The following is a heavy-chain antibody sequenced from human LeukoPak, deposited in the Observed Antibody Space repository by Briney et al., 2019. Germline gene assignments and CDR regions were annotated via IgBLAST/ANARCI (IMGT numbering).Heavy chain of an antibody. J-gene: IGHJ5*02. CDR2: INHSGST. D-gene: IGHD4-17*01. CDR3: ARDLAYDYGDYLGWFDP. V-gene: IGHV4-34*01. Sequence: SETLSLTCAVYGGSFSGYYWSWIRQPPGKGLEWIGEINHSGSTNYNPSLKSRVTISVDTSKNQFSLKLSSVTAADTAVYYCARDLAYDYGDYLGWFDPWGQGTLVTVSS. CDR1: GGSFSGYY.